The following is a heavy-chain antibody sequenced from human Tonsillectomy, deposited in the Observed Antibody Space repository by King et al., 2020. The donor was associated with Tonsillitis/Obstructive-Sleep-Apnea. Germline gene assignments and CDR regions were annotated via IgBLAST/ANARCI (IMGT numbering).Heavy chain of an antibody. CDR2: ISGSDGST. D-gene: IGHD2-2*01. J-gene: IGHJ5*02. CDR1: GFTFSSYA. CDR3: AKDQYSSTSYYH. V-gene: IGHV3-23*04. Sequence: VQLVESGGGLVQPGGSLRLSCAASGFTFSSYAMSWVRQAPGKGLEWVSAISGSDGSTFYADSVKGRFTISRDNSKNTLYLQMNSLRAEDTAVYYCAKDQYSSTSYYHWGQGTLVTVSS.